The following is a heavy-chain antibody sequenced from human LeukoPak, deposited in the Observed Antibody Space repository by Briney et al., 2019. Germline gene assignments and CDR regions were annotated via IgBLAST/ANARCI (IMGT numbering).Heavy chain of an antibody. CDR2: ISSSSTI. Sequence: GGSLRLSCSASRFTFSFYTINWVRQAPGKGLEWVSYISSSSTIYYADSVKGRFTISRDNAKNSVYLRMNSLRAEDTAVYYCAREYCSGGSCYGAFDYWGQGTLVTVSS. CDR3: AREYCSGGSCYGAFDY. V-gene: IGHV3-48*01. CDR1: RFTFSFYT. D-gene: IGHD2-15*01. J-gene: IGHJ4*02.